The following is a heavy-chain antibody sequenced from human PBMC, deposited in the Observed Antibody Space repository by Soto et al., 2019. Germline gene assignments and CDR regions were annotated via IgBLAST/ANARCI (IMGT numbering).Heavy chain of an antibody. CDR1: GGTFSSYA. J-gene: IGHJ6*01. CDR2: IIPISDTT. D-gene: IGHD2-2*01. V-gene: IGHV1-69*01. Sequence: QVQLVQSGAEVKKPGSSVKVSCKASGGTFSSYATSWVRQAPGQGLEWMGGIIPISDTTNYAQKYQGRVTITADESTSTAYMGLSSLRSEDTAVYYCARSQGSSTSLEIYYYYYYGMDVWGQGTTVIVSS. CDR3: ARSQGSSTSLEIYYYYYYGMDV.